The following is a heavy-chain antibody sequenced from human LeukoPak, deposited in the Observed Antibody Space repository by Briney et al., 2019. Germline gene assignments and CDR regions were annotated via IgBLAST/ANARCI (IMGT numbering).Heavy chain of an antibody. V-gene: IGHV4-39*07. CDR2: IYYSGST. J-gene: IGHJ4*02. D-gene: IGHD1-26*01. Sequence: PSETLSLTCTVSGGSISSSSYYWGWIRQPPGKGLEWIGSIYYSGSTDYNASLKSRVTITIDTSKNQFSLKLRSVTAADTAVYYCARAGGVVGATTWNYWGQGTLGTVPS. CDR1: GGSISSSSYY. CDR3: ARAGGVVGATTWNY.